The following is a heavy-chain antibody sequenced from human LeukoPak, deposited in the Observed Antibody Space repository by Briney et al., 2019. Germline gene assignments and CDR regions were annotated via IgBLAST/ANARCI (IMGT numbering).Heavy chain of an antibody. CDR1: GGTFSSYA. D-gene: IGHD2-2*01. CDR2: IIPIFGTA. V-gene: IGHV1-69*05. CDR3: ARGVVVPTPYAFDI. J-gene: IGHJ3*02. Sequence: ASVKVSCKASGGTFSSYAISWVRQAPGQGLEWMGGIIPIFGTANYAQKFQGRVTITTDESTSTAYMELSSLRSEDTAVYYCARGVVVPTPYAFDIWGQGTMVTVSS.